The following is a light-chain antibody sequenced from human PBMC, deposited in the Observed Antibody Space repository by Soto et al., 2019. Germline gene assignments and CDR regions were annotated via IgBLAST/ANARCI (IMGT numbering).Light chain of an antibody. CDR3: EQYNSYPLT. J-gene: IGKJ4*01. CDR2: KAS. CDR1: QSISSW. Sequence: DIQMTQSPSTLSASVGDRVTITCRASQSISSWLAWYQQKPGKAPNLLIYKASSLESGVPSRFSGSGSGTAFTLPISNLPPDDFAAYYCEQYNSYPLTFGGGTKVEIK. V-gene: IGKV1-5*03.